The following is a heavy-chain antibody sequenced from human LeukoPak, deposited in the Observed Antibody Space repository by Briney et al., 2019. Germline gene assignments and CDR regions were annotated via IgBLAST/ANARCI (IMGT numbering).Heavy chain of an antibody. Sequence: SETLSLTCTVSGVSTSSYDYYWSWIRQPPGKGLEWIGYIYVTGSSKYNPSLKSRVTISLDTSKNQYSLYLSSVTPADTAVYFCARLGNSGSYFDYWGQGALVAVSS. J-gene: IGHJ4*02. CDR2: IYVTGSS. D-gene: IGHD3-10*01. CDR1: GVSTSSYDYY. CDR3: ARLGNSGSYFDY. V-gene: IGHV4-30-4*01.